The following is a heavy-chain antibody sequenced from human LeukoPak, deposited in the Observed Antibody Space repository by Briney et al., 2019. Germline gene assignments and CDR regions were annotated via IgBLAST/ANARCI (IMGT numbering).Heavy chain of an antibody. V-gene: IGHV5-51*01. CDR1: GYSFTNYW. J-gene: IGHJ5*02. D-gene: IGHD1-14*01. CDR2: MHPGESEI. Sequence: GESLKISCKASGYSFTNYWIAWVRQKPGKGLEWMGIMHPGESEINYSPSFEGQVTISADTSISTAYLEWYSLKASDSAIYYCAKTITSLGSGARYFDPWGQGTMITVSS. CDR3: AKTITSLGSGARYFDP.